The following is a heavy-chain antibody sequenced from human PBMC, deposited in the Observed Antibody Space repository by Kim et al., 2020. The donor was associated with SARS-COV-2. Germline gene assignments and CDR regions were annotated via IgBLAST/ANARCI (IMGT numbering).Heavy chain of an antibody. Sequence: GGSLRLSCSASGFTFSSYAMHWVRQAPGKGLEYVSAISSNGGSTYYADSVKGRFTISRDNSKNTLYLQMSSLRAEDTAVYYCVRTQTKYSSSWYEAPGDFQHWGQGTLVTVSS. CDR3: VRTQTKYSSSWYEAPGDFQH. D-gene: IGHD6-13*01. CDR1: GFTFSSYA. V-gene: IGHV3-64D*06. J-gene: IGHJ1*01. CDR2: ISSNGGST.